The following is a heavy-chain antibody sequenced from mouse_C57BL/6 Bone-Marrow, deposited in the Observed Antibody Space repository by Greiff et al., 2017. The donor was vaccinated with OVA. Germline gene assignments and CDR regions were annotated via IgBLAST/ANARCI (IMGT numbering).Heavy chain of an antibody. CDR2: IDPNSGGT. J-gene: IGHJ2*01. V-gene: IGHV1-72*01. Sequence: QVQLQQPGAELVKPGASVKLSCKASGYTFTSYWMHWVKQRPGRGLEWIGRIDPNSGGTKYNEKFKSKATLTVGKPSSKAYMQLSSLSSAASAGYYLSKSVIDYWGQGTTLTVSS. CDR3: SKSVIDY. CDR1: GYTFTSYW.